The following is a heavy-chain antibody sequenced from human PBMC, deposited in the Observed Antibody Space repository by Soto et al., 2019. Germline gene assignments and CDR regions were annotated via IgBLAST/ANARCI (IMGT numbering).Heavy chain of an antibody. CDR3: ASRYNWNYGYYYYYGMDV. D-gene: IGHD1-7*01. J-gene: IGHJ6*02. CDR2: INPNSGGT. V-gene: IGHV1-2*02. CDR1: GYTFTGYY. Sequence: ASVKFSCKASGYTFTGYYMHWVRQAPGQGLEWMGWINPNSGGTNYAQKFQVRVTMTRDTSISTAYMELSRLRSDDTAVYYCASRYNWNYGYYYYYGMDVWGQGTTVTVSS.